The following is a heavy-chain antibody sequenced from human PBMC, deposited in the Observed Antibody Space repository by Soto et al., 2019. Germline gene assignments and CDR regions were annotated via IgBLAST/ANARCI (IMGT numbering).Heavy chain of an antibody. Sequence: SEALSGTCTVHIDSMNSRSYYWGWILQPPGKGLEWIGSIYYSGRTYNNPSLRSRVSMSIDTSKDQFSLKLKSVTAADTALYFCARQRTSVVTQAYFDVWGPGSLVTVS. CDR2: IYYSGRT. CDR1: IDSMNSRSYY. CDR3: ARQRTSVVTQAYFDV. D-gene: IGHD2-21*02. V-gene: IGHV4-39*01. J-gene: IGHJ4*02.